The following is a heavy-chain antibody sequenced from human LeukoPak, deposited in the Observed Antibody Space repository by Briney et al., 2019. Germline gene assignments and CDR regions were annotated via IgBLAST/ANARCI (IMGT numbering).Heavy chain of an antibody. V-gene: IGHV3-33*01. Sequence: GGSLRLSCAASLFTFSSYGMHWGRQAPGEGLGWGVVIWYDGSNKYYAAPLKGRFPIPKNNPKNTLYLQMNSLSAEDTAVYYCARWTRPVMGVGNFDYWGQGTLVTVSS. J-gene: IGHJ4*02. D-gene: IGHD2-8*01. CDR1: LFTFSSYG. CDR2: IWYDGSNK. CDR3: ARWTRPVMGVGNFDY.